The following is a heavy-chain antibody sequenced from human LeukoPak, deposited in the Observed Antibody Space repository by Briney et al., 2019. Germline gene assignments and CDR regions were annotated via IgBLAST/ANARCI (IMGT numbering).Heavy chain of an antibody. CDR3: ARPKKYCSSTSCRFTNWFDP. V-gene: IGHV4-39*01. CDR1: GGSISSSRYY. CDR2: IYYSGST. J-gene: IGHJ5*02. D-gene: IGHD2-2*01. Sequence: PSETLSLTCTVSGGSISSSRYYWGWIRQPPGKGLEWIGSIYYSGSTYYNPSLKSRVTISVDTSKNQFSLKLSSVTAADTAVYYCARPKKYCSSTSCRFTNWFDPWGQGTLVTVSS.